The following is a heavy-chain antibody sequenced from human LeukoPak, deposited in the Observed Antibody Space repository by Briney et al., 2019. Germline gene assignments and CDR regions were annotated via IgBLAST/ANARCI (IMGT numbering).Heavy chain of an antibody. CDR3: ARGLPSSGEIDY. CDR1: GFTFRSYS. J-gene: IGHJ4*02. V-gene: IGHV3-48*01. CDR2: ISSSSSII. D-gene: IGHD2-15*01. Sequence: GGSLRLSCAASGFTFRSYSMNWVRQAPGKGLEWVSYISSSSSIIYYADSVKGRFTISRDSAKNSLFLQMNSLRAEDTAVYYCARGLPSSGEIDYWGQGTLVTVSS.